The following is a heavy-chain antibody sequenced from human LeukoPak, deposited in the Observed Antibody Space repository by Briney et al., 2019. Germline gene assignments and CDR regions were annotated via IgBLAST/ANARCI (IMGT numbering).Heavy chain of an antibody. D-gene: IGHD6-19*01. J-gene: IGHJ4*02. CDR2: TYYSGST. CDR1: GGSISSSSYY. Sequence: SETLSLTCTVSGGSISSSSYYWGWIRQPPGKGLEWIGSTYYSGSTYYNPSLKSRVTISVDTSKNQFSLKLSSVTAADTAVYYCARHVLRYSSGWYNYWGQGTLVTVSS. V-gene: IGHV4-39*01. CDR3: ARHVLRYSSGWYNY.